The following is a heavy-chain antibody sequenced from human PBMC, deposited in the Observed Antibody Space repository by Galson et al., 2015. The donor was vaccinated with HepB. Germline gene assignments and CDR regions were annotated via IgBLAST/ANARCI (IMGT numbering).Heavy chain of an antibody. J-gene: IGHJ5*02. D-gene: IGHD2-15*01. V-gene: IGHV1-2*04. CDR1: GYTFTGYY. CDR2: INPNSGGT. Sequence: SVKVSCKASGYTFTGYYMHWVRQAPGQGLEWMGWINPNSGGTNYAQKFQGWVTMTRDTSISTAYMELSRLRSDDTAVYYCAREKRYCSGGSCYGANPAWFAPWGQGTLVTVSS. CDR3: AREKRYCSGGSCYGANPAWFAP.